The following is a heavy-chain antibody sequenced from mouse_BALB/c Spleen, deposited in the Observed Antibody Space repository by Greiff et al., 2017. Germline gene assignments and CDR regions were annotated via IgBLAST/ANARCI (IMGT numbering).Heavy chain of an antibody. CDR2: INPSTGYT. CDR3: ARHRVTTRALDY. CDR1: GYTFTSYW. J-gene: IGHJ4*01. D-gene: IGHD2-3*01. Sequence: QVQLQQSGAELAKPGASVKMSCKASGYTFTSYWMHWVKQRPGQGLEWIGYINPSTGYTEYNQKFKDKATLTADKSSSTAYMQLSSLTSEDSAVYYCARHRVTTRALDYWGQGTSVTVSS. V-gene: IGHV1-7*01.